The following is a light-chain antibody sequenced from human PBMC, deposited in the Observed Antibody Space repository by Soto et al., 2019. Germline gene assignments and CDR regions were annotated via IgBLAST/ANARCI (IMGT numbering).Light chain of an antibody. CDR3: SSYTTSTTLV. CDR2: EVT. CDR1: SSDVGAYNF. V-gene: IGLV2-14*03. Sequence: QSALTQPASVSGSPGQSITISCTGTSSDVGAYNFVSWYQQHPGKAPKLMIFEVTSRPSGVSNRFSGSKSGNTASLTISGLQPEDEAHYYCSSYTTSTTLVFGTGTKLTVL. J-gene: IGLJ1*01.